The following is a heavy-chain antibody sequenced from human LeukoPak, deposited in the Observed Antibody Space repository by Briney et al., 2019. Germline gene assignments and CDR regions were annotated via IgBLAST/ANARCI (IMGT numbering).Heavy chain of an antibody. CDR2: ISYDGSNK. Sequence: GGSLRLSCAASGFTFSSYAMHWVRQAPGKGLEWVAVISYDGSNKYYADSVKGRFTISRDNSKNTLYLQMNSLRAEDTAVYYCARGLLIGSPYTLNDYWGQGTLVTVSS. CDR1: GFTFSSYA. D-gene: IGHD3-16*01. J-gene: IGHJ4*02. CDR3: ARGLLIGSPYTLNDY. V-gene: IGHV3-30-3*01.